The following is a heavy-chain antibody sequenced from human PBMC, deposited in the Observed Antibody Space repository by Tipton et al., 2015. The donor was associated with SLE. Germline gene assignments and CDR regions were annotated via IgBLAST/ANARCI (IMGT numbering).Heavy chain of an antibody. CDR2: IYHSGTT. D-gene: IGHD6-13*01. Sequence: TLSLTCVVSDHSIISGFFWACIRQSPGKGLEWIGSIYHSGTTYYNPSLKSRVTMSVDTSQNQFSLKVTSVTAADTAIYYCARVRVAATIAHYFEHWGQGTLVTVSS. V-gene: IGHV4-38-2*01. J-gene: IGHJ4*02. CDR1: DHSIISGFF. CDR3: ARVRVAATIAHYFEH.